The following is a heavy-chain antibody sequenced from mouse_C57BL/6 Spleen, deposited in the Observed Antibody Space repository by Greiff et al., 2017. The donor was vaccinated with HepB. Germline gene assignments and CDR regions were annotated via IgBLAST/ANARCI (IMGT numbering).Heavy chain of an antibody. CDR2: ISYDGSN. CDR3: AREGWDVWFAY. V-gene: IGHV3-6*01. D-gene: IGHD4-1*01. J-gene: IGHJ3*01. CDR1: GYSITSGYY. Sequence: VQLKESGPGLVKPSQSLSLTCSVTGYSITSGYYWNWIRQFPGNKLEWMGYISYDGSNNYNPSLKNRISITRDTSKNQFFLKLNSVTTEDTATYYCAREGWDVWFAYWGQGTLVTVSA.